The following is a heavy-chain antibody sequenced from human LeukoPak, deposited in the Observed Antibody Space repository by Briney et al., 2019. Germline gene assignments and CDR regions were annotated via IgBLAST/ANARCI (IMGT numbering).Heavy chain of an antibody. D-gene: IGHD6-13*01. J-gene: IGHJ3*02. CDR1: GGTFSSYA. CDR3: ARGVHSSSWYPLGNAFDI. CDR2: IIPILGIA. Sequence: SVKVSCKASGGTFSSYAISWVRQAPGQGLEWMGRIIPILGIANYAQKFQGRVTITADKSTSTAYMELSSLRSEDTAVYYCARGVHSSSWYPLGNAFDIWGQGTMVTVSS. V-gene: IGHV1-69*04.